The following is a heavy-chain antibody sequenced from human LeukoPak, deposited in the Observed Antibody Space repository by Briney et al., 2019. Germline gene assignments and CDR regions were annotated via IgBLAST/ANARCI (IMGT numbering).Heavy chain of an antibody. CDR1: GFTFSNAW. Sequence: GGSLRLSCAASGFTFSNAWMSWVRQAPGKGLEWVGRIKSKTDGGTTDYAAPVKGRFTTSRDDSKNTLYLQMNSLKTEDTAVYYCTTDMGFGEGPSDYFDYWGQGTLVTVSS. J-gene: IGHJ4*02. V-gene: IGHV3-15*01. CDR3: TTDMGFGEGPSDYFDY. CDR2: IKSKTDGGTT. D-gene: IGHD3-10*01.